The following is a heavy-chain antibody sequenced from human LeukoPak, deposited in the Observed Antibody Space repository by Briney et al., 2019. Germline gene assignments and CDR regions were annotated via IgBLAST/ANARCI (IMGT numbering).Heavy chain of an antibody. D-gene: IGHD5-18*01. CDR1: GYTFTSNY. V-gene: IGHV1-46*01. CDR3: ARSSSPTAMVPYYFDY. CDR2: ISPSGGST. J-gene: IGHJ4*02. Sequence: ASVKVSCKAFGYTFTSNYMHWVRQAPGQGPEWMGVISPSGGSTTYAQKFQGRVTLTRDMSTSTDYLELSSLRSEDTAVYYCARSSSPTAMVPYYFDYWGQGTLVTVSS.